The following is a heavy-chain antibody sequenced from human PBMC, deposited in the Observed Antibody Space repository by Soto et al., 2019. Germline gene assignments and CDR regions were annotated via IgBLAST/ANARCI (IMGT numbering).Heavy chain of an antibody. D-gene: IGHD6-19*01. CDR1: GFTFSDHY. CDR2: IKNKANSYTT. CDR3: TRVMLGSSRSSDY. Sequence: EVQLVESGGGLVQPEGSLRLSCAASGFTFSDHYMDWVRQAPGKGLEWVGRIKNKANSYTTEYAAPVKGRIIISRDDSKNSVLLQMNRLKTDDTAVYYCTRVMLGSSRSSDYWGQVILVTVSS. V-gene: IGHV3-72*01. J-gene: IGHJ4*02.